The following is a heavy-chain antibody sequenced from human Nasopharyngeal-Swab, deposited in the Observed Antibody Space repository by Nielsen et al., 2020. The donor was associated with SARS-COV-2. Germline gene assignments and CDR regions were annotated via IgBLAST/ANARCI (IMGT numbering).Heavy chain of an antibody. CDR3: ARDDILTGYYNYYYGMDV. D-gene: IGHD3-9*01. CDR1: GYTFTSYG. V-gene: IGHV1-18*01. Sequence: ASVKVSCKASGYTFTSYGISWVRQAPGQGLEWMGWISAYNGNTNYAQKLQGRVTMTTDTSTSTAYMELRSLRSDDTAVYYCARDDILTGYYNYYYGMDVWGQGTTVTVSS. J-gene: IGHJ6*02. CDR2: ISAYNGNT.